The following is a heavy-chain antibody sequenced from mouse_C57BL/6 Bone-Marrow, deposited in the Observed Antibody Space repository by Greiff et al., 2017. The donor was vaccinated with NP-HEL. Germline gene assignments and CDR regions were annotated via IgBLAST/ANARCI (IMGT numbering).Heavy chain of an antibody. CDR3: ARSISDSSGYREDY. D-gene: IGHD3-2*02. V-gene: IGHV1-26*01. Sequence: EVQLQQSGPELVKPGASVKISCKASGYTFTDYYMNWVKQSHGKSLEWIGDINPNNGGTSYNQKFKGKATLTVDKSSSTAYMELRSLTSEDSAVYYCARSISDSSGYREDYWGQGTTLTVSS. CDR2: INPNNGGT. J-gene: IGHJ2*01. CDR1: GYTFTDYY.